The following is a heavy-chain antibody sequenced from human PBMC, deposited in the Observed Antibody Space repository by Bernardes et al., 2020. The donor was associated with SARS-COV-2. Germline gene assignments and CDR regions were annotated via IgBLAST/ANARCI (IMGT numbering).Heavy chain of an antibody. CDR1: GGSFNSYS. V-gene: IGHV1-69*02. Sequence: SVKVSCRASGGSFNSYSISWVRQAPGQGLEWMGRIIPTLDIGNYAQKFQGRVTITADKSTSTAYMELTGLRSDDTAVYYCASHSGYDIVIDSWGPGTLVTVSS. J-gene: IGHJ4*02. D-gene: IGHD5-12*01. CDR3: ASHSGYDIVIDS. CDR2: IIPTLDIG.